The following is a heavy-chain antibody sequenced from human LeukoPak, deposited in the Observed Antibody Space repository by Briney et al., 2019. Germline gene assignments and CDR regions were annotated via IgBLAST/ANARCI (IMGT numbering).Heavy chain of an antibody. J-gene: IGHJ4*02. CDR3: ARLKGGLVKLRECYFDY. CDR2: MYPDDSDT. CDR1: GYSFSTYW. Sequence: GESLQISSKASGYSFSTYWIAWVRQMPGKDLELMGIMYPDDSDTRYSPSFQGQVTISADKSINTAYLQWNSLQASDTAIYYCARLKGGLVKLRECYFDYWGQGTLVTV. D-gene: IGHD4-17*01. V-gene: IGHV5-51*01.